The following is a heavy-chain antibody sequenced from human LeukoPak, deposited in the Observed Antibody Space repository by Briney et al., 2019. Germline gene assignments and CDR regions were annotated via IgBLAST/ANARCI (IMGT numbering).Heavy chain of an antibody. D-gene: IGHD3-10*01. J-gene: IGHJ4*02. CDR2: ISSSSSTI. V-gene: IGHV3-48*01. Sequence: GGSLRLSCAASGFTFSSYSMNWVRQAPGKGLEWVSYISSSSSTIYYADSVKGRFTISRDNSKNTLYLQMNSLRAEDTAVYYCARFYGSGSYYNAFYYFDYWGQGTLVTVSS. CDR3: ARFYGSGSYYNAFYYFDY. CDR1: GFTFSSYS.